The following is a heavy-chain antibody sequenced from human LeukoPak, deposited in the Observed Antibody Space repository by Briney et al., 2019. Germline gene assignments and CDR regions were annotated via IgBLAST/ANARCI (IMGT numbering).Heavy chain of an antibody. CDR1: GFTFDDYA. CDR2: INRDGGST. Sequence: QTGGSLRLSCAASGFTFDDYAMHWVRQAPRKGLEWVSLINRDGGSTYYTDSVKGRFTISRDNSKNSLYLQMNSLRAEDTALYYCARIGVGTNFIVGGFDLWGQGTMVTVSS. D-gene: IGHD1-26*01. CDR3: ARIGVGTNFIVGGFDL. J-gene: IGHJ3*01. V-gene: IGHV3-43D*03.